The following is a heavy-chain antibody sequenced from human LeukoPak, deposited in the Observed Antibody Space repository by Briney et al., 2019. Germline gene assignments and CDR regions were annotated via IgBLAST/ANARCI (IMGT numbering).Heavy chain of an antibody. Sequence: GESLKISCKGSGYSFTSYWIGWVRQMPGKGLEWMGIIYPGDSDTRYSPSFQGQVTISADKSISTAYLQWSSLKASDTAMYYCARRHDFWSGYYTNNFDYWGQGTLVTVSS. CDR2: IYPGDSDT. V-gene: IGHV5-51*01. D-gene: IGHD3-3*01. CDR3: ARRHDFWSGYYTNNFDY. J-gene: IGHJ4*02. CDR1: GYSFTSYW.